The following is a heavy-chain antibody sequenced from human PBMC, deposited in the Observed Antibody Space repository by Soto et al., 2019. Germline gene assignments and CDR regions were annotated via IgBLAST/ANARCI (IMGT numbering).Heavy chain of an antibody. CDR2: IYWDDDK. J-gene: IGHJ5*02. Sequence: QITLKESGPTLVEPTETLTLTCSFSGFSLTTSGVGVGWLRQAPGKALECLGIIYWDDDKRYNPSLKNRLTISKDTSKNQVVLSMTYMEPVDTANYFCGYRVTYRTFWDVGCFDPWGQGTLGTVS. D-gene: IGHD1-26*01. V-gene: IGHV2-5*02. CDR1: GFSLTTSGVG. CDR3: GYRVTYRTFWDVGCFDP.